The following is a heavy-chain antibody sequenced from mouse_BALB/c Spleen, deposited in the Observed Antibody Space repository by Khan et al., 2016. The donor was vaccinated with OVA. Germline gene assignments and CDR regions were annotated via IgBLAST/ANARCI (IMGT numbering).Heavy chain of an antibody. CDR1: GFNIKDTY. D-gene: IGHD1-2*01. V-gene: IGHV14-3*02. J-gene: IGHJ2*01. CDR2: IDPANGNT. Sequence: VQLKQSGAELVKPGASVKLSCTASGFNIKDTYMHWVKQRPEQGLEWIGRIDPANGNTKYDPKFQGKATITADTSSNTAYLQLSSLTSEDTADYYCAITTATYYFDYWGQGTTLTVSS. CDR3: AITTATYYFDY.